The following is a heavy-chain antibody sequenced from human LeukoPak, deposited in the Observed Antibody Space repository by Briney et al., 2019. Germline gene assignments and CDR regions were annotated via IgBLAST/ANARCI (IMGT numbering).Heavy chain of an antibody. CDR2: IYYSGST. CDR3: ARLGCSGGSCYSKYYYYYYMDV. D-gene: IGHD2-15*01. Sequence: SETLSLTCTVSGGSISSSSYYWGWIRQPPGKGLEWIGSIYYSGSTYYNPSLKSRVTISVDTSKNQFSLKLSSVTAADTAVYYCARLGCSGGSCYSKYYYYYYMDVWGKGTTVTISS. J-gene: IGHJ6*03. V-gene: IGHV4-39*01. CDR1: GGSISSSSYY.